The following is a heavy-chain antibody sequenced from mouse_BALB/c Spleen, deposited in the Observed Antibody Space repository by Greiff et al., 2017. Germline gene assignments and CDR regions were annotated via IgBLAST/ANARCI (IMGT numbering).Heavy chain of an antibody. CDR2: IWSGGST. Sequence: QVQLQQSGPGLVQPSQSLSITCTVSGFSLISYGVHWVRQSPGKGLEWLGVIWSGGSTDYNAAFISRLSISKDNSKSQVFFKMNSLQANDTALYYCARNNGNYEEVFDDWGQGTTLTVSS. D-gene: IGHD2-1*01. CDR3: ARNNGNYEEVFDD. V-gene: IGHV2-2*02. J-gene: IGHJ2*01. CDR1: GFSLISYG.